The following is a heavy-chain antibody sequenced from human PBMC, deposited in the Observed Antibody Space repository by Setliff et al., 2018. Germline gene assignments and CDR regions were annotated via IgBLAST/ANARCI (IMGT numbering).Heavy chain of an antibody. CDR1: GGSVSTFY. V-gene: IGHV4-4*09. CDR3: AHSTTFDLHQDY. D-gene: IGHD3-9*01. Sequence: PSETLSLTCRVSGGSVSTFYWTWIRQPPGKGLEWIGYIFTSGSTQYNPSLKSRATISRDTSSNQFSLKLFSVTAADTAVYYCAHSTTFDLHQDYWGQGALVTVSS. CDR2: IFTSGST. J-gene: IGHJ4*02.